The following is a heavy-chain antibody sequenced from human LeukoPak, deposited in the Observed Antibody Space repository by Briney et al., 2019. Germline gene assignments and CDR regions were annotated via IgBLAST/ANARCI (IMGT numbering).Heavy chain of an antibody. Sequence: GGSLRLSCAASGFTFSSYSMNWVRQAPGKGLEWVSSISSSSSYIYCADSVKGRFTISRDNAKNSLYLQMNSLRAEDTAVYYCARVSGLLYGDYWAGYWGQGTLVTVSS. D-gene: IGHD4-17*01. CDR1: GFTFSSYS. CDR2: ISSSSSYI. CDR3: ARVSGLLYGDYWAGY. V-gene: IGHV3-21*01. J-gene: IGHJ4*02.